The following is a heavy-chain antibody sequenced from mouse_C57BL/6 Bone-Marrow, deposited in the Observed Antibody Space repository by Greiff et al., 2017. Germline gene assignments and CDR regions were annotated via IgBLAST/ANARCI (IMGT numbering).Heavy chain of an antibody. J-gene: IGHJ2*01. CDR1: GYAFSSSW. Sequence: VQLQQSGPELVKPGASVKISCKASGYAFSSSWMNWVKQRPGKGLEWIRRIYPGDGDTNYNGKFKGKATMTADKSSRTAYMQLSSLTSEDSAVYFCARIPYSNYLDYWGQGTTLTVSS. CDR3: ARIPYSNYLDY. D-gene: IGHD2-5*01. CDR2: IYPGDGDT. V-gene: IGHV1-82*01.